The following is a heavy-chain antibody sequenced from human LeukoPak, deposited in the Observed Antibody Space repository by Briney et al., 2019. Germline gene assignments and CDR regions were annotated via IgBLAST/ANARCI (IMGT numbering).Heavy chain of an antibody. CDR2: IKQDGSEK. CDR3: ARDLVAYCGGDCPAFGY. Sequence: GGSLRLSCAASGFTFSSYAMSWVRQAPGKGLEWVANIKQDGSEKYYVDSVKGRFTISRDNAKNSLYLQMNSLRAEDTAVYYCARDLVAYCGGDCPAFGYWGQGTLVTVSS. J-gene: IGHJ4*02. CDR1: GFTFSSYA. D-gene: IGHD2-21*02. V-gene: IGHV3-7*01.